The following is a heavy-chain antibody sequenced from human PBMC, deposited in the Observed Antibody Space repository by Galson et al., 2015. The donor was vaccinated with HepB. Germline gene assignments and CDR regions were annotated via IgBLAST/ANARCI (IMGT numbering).Heavy chain of an antibody. CDR2: ISTYNGKT. V-gene: IGHV1-18*04. Sequence: SVKVSCKASGYTFSSYGISWVRQAPGQGLEWMGWISTYNGKTNYAQKLQGRVTMTTDTSTSTAHMELRSLRSDDTAVYYCARDHWSRGGSMIEESANIWGQGTMVTVSS. D-gene: IGHD3-10*02. J-gene: IGHJ3*02. CDR1: GYTFSSYG. CDR3: ARDHWSRGGSMIEESANI.